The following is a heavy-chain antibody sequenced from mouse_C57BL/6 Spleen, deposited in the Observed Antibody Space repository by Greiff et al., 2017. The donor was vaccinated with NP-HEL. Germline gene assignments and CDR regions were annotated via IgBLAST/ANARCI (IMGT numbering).Heavy chain of an antibody. CDR2: IYPGSGST. D-gene: IGHD2-10*01. J-gene: IGHJ1*03. Sequence: QVQLQQPGAELVKPGASVKMSCKASGYTFTSYWITWVKQRPGQGLEWIGDIYPGSGSTNYNEKFKSKATLTVDTSSSTAYMQLSSLTSEDSAVYYCATYYGNTEYFDVWGTGTTVTVSS. V-gene: IGHV1-55*01. CDR3: ATYYGNTEYFDV. CDR1: GYTFTSYW.